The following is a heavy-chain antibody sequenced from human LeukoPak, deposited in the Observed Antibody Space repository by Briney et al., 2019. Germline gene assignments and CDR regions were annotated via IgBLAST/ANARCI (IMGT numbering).Heavy chain of an antibody. CDR2: IYHSGTT. CDR1: GGSISSYY. D-gene: IGHD3-16*01. V-gene: IGHV4-59*08. Sequence: SETLSLTCTVSGGSISSYYWSWIRQPPGKGLEWIGSIYHSGTTYYNPSLQSRVTISVDTSKNQFSLKLSSVTAADTAVYYCARRDYGYYFDYWGQGTLVTVSS. J-gene: IGHJ4*02. CDR3: ARRDYGYYFDY.